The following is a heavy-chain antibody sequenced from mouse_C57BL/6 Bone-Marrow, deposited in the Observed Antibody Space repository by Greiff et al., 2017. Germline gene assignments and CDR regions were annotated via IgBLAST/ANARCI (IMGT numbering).Heavy chain of an antibody. CDR3: ARNYEDDELFGY. D-gene: IGHD2-4*01. V-gene: IGHV1-26*01. Sequence: EVQLQQSGPELVKPGASVKISCKASGYTFTDYCMNWVKQSHGKSLEWIGDINPNNGGTSYNQKFKGKATLTVDKSSSTAYMELRSLTSEDSAVYYSARNYEDDELFGYWGEGTTLRVSS. CDR2: INPNNGGT. CDR1: GYTFTDYC. J-gene: IGHJ2*01.